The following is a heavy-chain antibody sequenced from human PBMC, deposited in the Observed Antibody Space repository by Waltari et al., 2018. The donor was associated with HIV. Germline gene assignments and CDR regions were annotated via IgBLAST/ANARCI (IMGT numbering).Heavy chain of an antibody. CDR3: ARSQTSSWYWYT. D-gene: IGHD6-13*01. V-gene: IGHV4-61*01. CDR1: GGSVSSGNYY. Sequence: QVKLQESGPGLVKPSETLSLTCTVSGGSVSSGNYYWTWIRQPPGKGLEWIGYIHDSGNPNYNPALKSRVTISVDTSKNQFSLKLSFVTAADAAVYYCARSQTSSWYWYTWGQGTLVTASS. CDR2: IHDSGNP. J-gene: IGHJ5*02.